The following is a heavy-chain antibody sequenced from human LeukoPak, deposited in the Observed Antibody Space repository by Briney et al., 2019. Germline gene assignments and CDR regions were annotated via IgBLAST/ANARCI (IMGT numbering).Heavy chain of an antibody. CDR2: INTDGSTT. Sequence: GGSLRLSCAASGFTFSTYWIHWVRQAPGKGLVWVSRINTDGSTTSYADSVKGRFTISRDNAKNTVYLQMNSLRAEDTAVYYCARSITIFGVVPSPFDYWGQGTLVTVSS. V-gene: IGHV3-74*01. CDR1: GFTFSTYW. J-gene: IGHJ4*02. D-gene: IGHD3-3*01. CDR3: ARSITIFGVVPSPFDY.